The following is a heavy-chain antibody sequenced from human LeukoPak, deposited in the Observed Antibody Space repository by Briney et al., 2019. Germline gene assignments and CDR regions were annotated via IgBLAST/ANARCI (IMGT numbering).Heavy chain of an antibody. D-gene: IGHD2/OR15-2a*01. CDR2: IYSGGST. V-gene: IGHV3-66*02. J-gene: IGHJ4*02. CDR3: ARSSFPTFPLFDY. Sequence: GGSLRLSCAASGFTVSSNYMSWVRQAPGKGLEWVSVIYSGGSTYYVDSVKGRFTISRDNSKNTLYLQMNSLRAEDTAVYYCARSSFPTFPLFDYWGQGTLVTVSS. CDR1: GFTVSSNY.